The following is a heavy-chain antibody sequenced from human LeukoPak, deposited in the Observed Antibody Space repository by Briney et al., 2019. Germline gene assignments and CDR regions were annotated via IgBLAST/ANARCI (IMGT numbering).Heavy chain of an antibody. CDR3: AREIGNTAMVTAFDY. Sequence: GESLKISCKGSGYSFISYWIGWVRQMPGKGLEWMGIIYPGDSDTTYSPSFQGQVTISADKSISTAYLQWSSLKASDTAMYYCAREIGNTAMVTAFDYWGQGTLVTVSS. J-gene: IGHJ4*02. V-gene: IGHV5-51*01. D-gene: IGHD5-18*01. CDR2: IYPGDSDT. CDR1: GYSFISYW.